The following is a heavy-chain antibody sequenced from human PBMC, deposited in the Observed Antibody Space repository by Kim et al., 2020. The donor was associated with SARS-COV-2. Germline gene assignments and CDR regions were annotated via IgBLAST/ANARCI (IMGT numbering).Heavy chain of an antibody. CDR2: T. CDR3: VKGPVTGYFDY. V-gene: IGHV3-64D*06. J-gene: IGHJ4*02. Sequence: TYYADSVKGRFTISRDNSKNTLYLQMSSLRAEDTAVYYCVKGPVTGYFDYWGQGTLVTVSS. D-gene: IGHD2-8*02.